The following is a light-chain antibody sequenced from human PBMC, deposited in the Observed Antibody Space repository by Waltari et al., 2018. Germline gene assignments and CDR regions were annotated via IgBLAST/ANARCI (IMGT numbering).Light chain of an antibody. V-gene: IGLV1-44*01. CDR2: SNN. Sequence: QSVLPQAPSASGTPGRRVTISCSGSSSNTESNPEKRYQQLPGTAPKLLIYSNNQRPSGVPDRFSGSKSGTSASLAISGLQSEDEAEYSCAVWDDSLSGVVFGGGTKLTVL. CDR3: AVWDDSLSGVV. J-gene: IGLJ2*01. CDR1: SSNTESNP.